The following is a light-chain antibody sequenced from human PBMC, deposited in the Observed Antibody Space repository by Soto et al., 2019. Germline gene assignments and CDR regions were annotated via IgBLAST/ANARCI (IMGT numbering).Light chain of an antibody. CDR2: AAS. CDR1: QGISNS. CDR3: QRYNHGST. V-gene: IGKV1-27*01. J-gene: IGKJ1*01. Sequence: DIQMTQSPSSLSASVGDRVTITCRASQGISNSLAWYQQKPGKVPTLLITAASTLHVGVPSRFSGSGSGTDFTLTISSLQPEDAATYYGQRYNHGSTFGPGTKVDI.